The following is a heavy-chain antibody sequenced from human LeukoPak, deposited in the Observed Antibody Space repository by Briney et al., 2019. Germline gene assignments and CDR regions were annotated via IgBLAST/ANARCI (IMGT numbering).Heavy chain of an antibody. Sequence: SETLSLTCTVSGGSISSDYWSWIRQPPGKGLDWIGYIYHSGSTNYNPSLKSRVTISVGTSKNQFSLKLSSVTAADTAVYYCARVIAREYFDCWGQGTLVTVSS. J-gene: IGHJ4*02. CDR3: ARVIAREYFDC. D-gene: IGHD2-21*01. CDR2: IYHSGST. V-gene: IGHV4-59*08. CDR1: GGSISSDY.